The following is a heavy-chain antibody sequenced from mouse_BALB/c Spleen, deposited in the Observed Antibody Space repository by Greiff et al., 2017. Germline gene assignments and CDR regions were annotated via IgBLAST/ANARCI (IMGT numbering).Heavy chain of an antibody. CDR3: ARSRVTTDYYAMYY. V-gene: IGHV3-8*02. D-gene: IGHD2-12*01. CDR2: ISYSGST. Sequence: EVKLMESGPSLVKPSQTLSLTCSVTGDSITSGYWNWIRKFPGNKLEYMGYISYSGSTYYNPSLKSRISITRDTSKNQYYLQLNSVTTEDTATYYCARSRVTTDYYAMYYWGQGTSVTVSS. CDR1: GDSITSGY. J-gene: IGHJ4*01.